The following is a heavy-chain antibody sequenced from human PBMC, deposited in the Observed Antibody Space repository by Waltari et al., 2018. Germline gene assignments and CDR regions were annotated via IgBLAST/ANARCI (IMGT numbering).Heavy chain of an antibody. CDR1: GGTFSSYP. J-gene: IGHJ4*02. CDR3: ANGDRSSSLTASFDY. V-gene: IGHV1-69*14. Sequence: QVQLVQSGSEVKKPGSSVEVSCTDSGGTFSSYPISWVRQAPGQVLEWMGGIIPIFGTSNYAQKFQDRVTITADKSTSTAYMELSSLRSEDTAVYYCANGDRSSSLTASFDYWGQGTLVTVSS. CDR2: IIPIFGTS. D-gene: IGHD6-6*01.